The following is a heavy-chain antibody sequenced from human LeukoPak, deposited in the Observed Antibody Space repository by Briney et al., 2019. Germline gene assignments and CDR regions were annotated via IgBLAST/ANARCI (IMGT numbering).Heavy chain of an antibody. CDR1: GFTVSSNS. D-gene: IGHD4/OR15-4a*01. Sequence: GGSLRLSCTVSGFTVSSNSMSWVRQAPGKGLEWVSFIYSDNTHYSNSVTGRFTISTDNSKNTIYLHMNNLRAGDTTAYYCTTRAGAYSHPYDYWGQVTLVTVSS. J-gene: IGHJ4*02. V-gene: IGHV3-53*01. CDR2: IYSDNT. CDR3: TTRAGAYSHPYDY.